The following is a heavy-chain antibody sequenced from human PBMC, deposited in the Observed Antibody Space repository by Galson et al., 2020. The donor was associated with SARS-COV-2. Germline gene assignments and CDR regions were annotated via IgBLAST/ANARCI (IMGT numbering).Heavy chain of an antibody. V-gene: IGHV3-21*01. CDR2: ISTSSSYT. CDR1: GFPFSTYS. J-gene: IGHJ6*02. D-gene: IGHD5-18*01. CDR3: AREEGIRGYNYGRLYYGLDV. Sequence: NSGGSLRLSCAASGFPFSTYSMNWVRLAPGKGLEWVSSISTSSSYTYYADSGKGRFSISRDNPRNSLYLQMNSLRAEDTAVYYCAREEGIRGYNYGRLYYGLDVWGQGTTVTVSS.